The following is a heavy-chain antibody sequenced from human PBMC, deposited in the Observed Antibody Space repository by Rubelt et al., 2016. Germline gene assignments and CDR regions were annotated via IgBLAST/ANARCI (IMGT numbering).Heavy chain of an antibody. Sequence: QVRLQESGPGLVKPSETLSLTCTVSGGSISSYYWSWIRQPPGKGLEWIGSVYYSGSTYYSPSLKSRVTISVDTSKNQFSLKLSSVTAADTAVYYCARQMAPVGLITWYFDLWGRGTLVTVSS. CDR2: VYYSGST. J-gene: IGHJ2*01. V-gene: IGHV4-59*05. CDR3: ARQMAPVGLITWYFDL. D-gene: IGHD5-24*01. CDR1: GGSISSYY.